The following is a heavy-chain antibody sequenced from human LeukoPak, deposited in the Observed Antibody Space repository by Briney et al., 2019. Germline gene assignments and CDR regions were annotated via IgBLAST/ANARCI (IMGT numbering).Heavy chain of an antibody. V-gene: IGHV4-39*01. D-gene: IGHD6-13*01. CDR3: ARQGYSSSWFAFDY. CDR1: GGSISSSSYY. CDR2: IYYSGST. Sequence: SETLSLTCTVSGGSISSSSYYWGWIRQPPGKGLEWIGSIYYSGSTYYNPSLNSRVTISVDTSKNQFSLKLSSVTAADTAVYYCARQGYSSSWFAFDYWGQGTLVTVSS. J-gene: IGHJ4*02.